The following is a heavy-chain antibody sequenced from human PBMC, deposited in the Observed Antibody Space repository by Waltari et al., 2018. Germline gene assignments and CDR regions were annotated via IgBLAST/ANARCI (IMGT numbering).Heavy chain of an antibody. Sequence: QVQLVQSGAEVKKPGSSVKVSCKASGGTFSSYAISWVRQAPGQGLEWMGRIIPIFGTANYAQKCQGRVTITADKSTSTAYMELSSLRAEDTALYYCAKAVLPQNYGGNSGFDYWGQGTLVTVSS. CDR2: IIPIFGTA. CDR3: AKAVLPQNYGGNSGFDY. CDR1: GGTFSSYA. J-gene: IGHJ4*02. D-gene: IGHD4-17*01. V-gene: IGHV1-69*08.